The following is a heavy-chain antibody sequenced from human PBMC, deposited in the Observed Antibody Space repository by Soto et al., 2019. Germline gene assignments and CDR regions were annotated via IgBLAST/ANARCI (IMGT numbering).Heavy chain of an antibody. J-gene: IGHJ3*02. CDR3: AREGMRIAAVGFDI. CDR2: IYYSGST. D-gene: IGHD6-13*01. CDR1: GGSISSYY. Sequence: SETLSLTCTVSGGSISSYYWSWIRQPPGKGLEWIGYIYYSGSTNYNPSLKSRVTISVDTSKNQFSLKLSSVTAADTAVYYCAREGMRIAAVGFDIWGQGTMVTVSS. V-gene: IGHV4-59*01.